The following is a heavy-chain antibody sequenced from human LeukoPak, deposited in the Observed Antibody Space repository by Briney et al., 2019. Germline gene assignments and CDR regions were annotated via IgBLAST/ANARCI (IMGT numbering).Heavy chain of an antibody. Sequence: SETLSLTCAVYGGSFSGYYWSWNRQPPGKGLEWIGEINHSGSTNYNPSLKSRVTISVDTSKNQFSLKLSSVTAADTAVYYCARGMYYDFWSGYSSGNWFDPWGQGTLVTVSS. CDR3: ARGMYYDFWSGYSSGNWFDP. CDR1: GGSFSGYY. J-gene: IGHJ5*02. CDR2: INHSGST. V-gene: IGHV4-34*01. D-gene: IGHD3-3*01.